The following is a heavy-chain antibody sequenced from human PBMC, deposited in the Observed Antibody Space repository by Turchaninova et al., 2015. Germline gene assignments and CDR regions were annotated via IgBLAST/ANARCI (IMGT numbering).Heavy chain of an antibody. J-gene: IGHJ4*02. CDR1: GFTFSSYE. Sequence: EVQLVESGGGLVQPGGSLRLSCAASGFTFSSYEMNWVRQATGKGVEWVSYISSSGRTIYYADSVKGRFTISRDNAKNSLYLQMNSLRAEDTAVYYCSPVAEFDYWGQGTLVTVSS. V-gene: IGHV3-48*03. CDR2: ISSSGRTI. D-gene: IGHD2-15*01. CDR3: SPVAEFDY.